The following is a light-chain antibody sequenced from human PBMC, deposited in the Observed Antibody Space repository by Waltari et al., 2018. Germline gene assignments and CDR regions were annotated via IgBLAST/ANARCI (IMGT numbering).Light chain of an antibody. CDR1: NSYVCAYQD. CDR3: SSYTTSATWV. J-gene: IGLJ3*02. V-gene: IGLV2-14*03. Sequence: QSALTQPASVSGSPGQLITISCPGTNSYVCAYQDVSWFQQNPGKAPKLIIFDVGRRPSGVSYRFSGSKSGSTASLTISGLQAGDEADYYCSSYTTSATWVFGGGTRVAVL. CDR2: DVG.